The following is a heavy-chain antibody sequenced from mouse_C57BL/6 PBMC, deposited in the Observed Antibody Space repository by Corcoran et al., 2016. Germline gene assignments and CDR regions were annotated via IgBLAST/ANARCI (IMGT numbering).Heavy chain of an antibody. CDR1: GYTFTDYY. CDR2: INPNNGGT. J-gene: IGHJ3*01. V-gene: IGHV1-26*01. Sequence: EVQLQQSGPELVKPGASVKISCKASGYTFTDYYMNWVKQSHGKSLEWIGDINPNNGGTSYNQKFKGKATLTVDKSSSTAYMELRSLTSEDSAVYYCARSGQLRLQGFAYWGQGTLVTVSA. CDR3: ARSGQLRLQGFAY. D-gene: IGHD3-2*02.